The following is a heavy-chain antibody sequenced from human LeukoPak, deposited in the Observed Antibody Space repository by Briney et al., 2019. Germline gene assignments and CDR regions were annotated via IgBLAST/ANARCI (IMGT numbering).Heavy chain of an antibody. J-gene: IGHJ4*02. Sequence: GGSLRLSCVASGFTFSSYALSWVRQAPGEGLEWVSAISGSGDTTYYADSVKGRFTISRDNSKNTLFLQMNTLRAEDTPVYYCAKGSSSWYPFDNWGQGTLVTVSS. CDR2: ISGSGDTT. V-gene: IGHV3-23*01. CDR1: GFTFSSYA. CDR3: AKGSSSWYPFDN. D-gene: IGHD6-13*01.